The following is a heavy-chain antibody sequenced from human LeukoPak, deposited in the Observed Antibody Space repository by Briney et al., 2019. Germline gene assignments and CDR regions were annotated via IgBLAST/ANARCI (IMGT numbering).Heavy chain of an antibody. CDR1: GFPFSDYY. V-gene: IGHV3-11*01. CDR3: ARAVDDFWSGYYAFDI. D-gene: IGHD3-3*01. CDR2: ISSSGSTI. Sequence: GGSLRLSCAASGFPFSDYYVSWTRQSPGKGLEGVSYISSSGSTIYYADSVKGRFTISRDNAKNSLYLQMNSLRAEDTAVYYCARAVDDFWSGYYAFDIWGQGTMVTVSS. J-gene: IGHJ3*02.